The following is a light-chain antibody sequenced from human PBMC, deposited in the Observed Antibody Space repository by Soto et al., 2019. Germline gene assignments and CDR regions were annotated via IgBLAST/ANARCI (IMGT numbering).Light chain of an antibody. J-gene: IGKJ5*01. Sequence: DIVMTQSPDSLAVSLGERATINCKSSQSVLYSSNNKNYLAWYQQKPGQPPKLLIYWASTRVSGVPDRFSGSGSETDFTLTISSLQAEDVAVYYCQQYYDTLITFGQGTRLEIK. CDR1: QSVLYSSNNKNY. CDR2: WAS. V-gene: IGKV4-1*01. CDR3: QQYYDTLIT.